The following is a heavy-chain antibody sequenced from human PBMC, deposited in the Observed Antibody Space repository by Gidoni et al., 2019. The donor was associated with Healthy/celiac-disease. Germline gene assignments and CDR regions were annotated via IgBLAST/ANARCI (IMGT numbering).Heavy chain of an antibody. Sequence: QPQLQESGPGLVKPSETLSLTCTVSGGSISSSSYYWGWIRQPPGKGLEWIGSVYYSGSTYYNPSLKSRVTISVDTSKNQFSLKLSSVTAADTAVYYCAIGWTFDYWGQGTLVTVSS. CDR1: GGSISSSSYY. CDR3: AIGWTFDY. CDR2: VYYSGST. D-gene: IGHD6-19*01. J-gene: IGHJ4*02. V-gene: IGHV4-39*01.